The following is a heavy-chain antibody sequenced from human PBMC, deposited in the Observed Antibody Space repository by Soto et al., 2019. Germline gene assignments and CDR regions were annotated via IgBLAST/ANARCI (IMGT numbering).Heavy chain of an antibody. CDR3: ARQDVRAWGRFDP. CDR1: GGSVSSSTCY. Sequence: SETLSLTCTVSGGSVSSSTCYWGWIRQPPGKGLEWIGTIYYSGITYYNPSLQGRVTISVDTSKNQFSLRLSFVTAADAALYFCARQDVRAWGRFDPWGQGALVTVSS. J-gene: IGHJ5*02. V-gene: IGHV4-39*01. CDR2: IYYSGIT. D-gene: IGHD7-27*01.